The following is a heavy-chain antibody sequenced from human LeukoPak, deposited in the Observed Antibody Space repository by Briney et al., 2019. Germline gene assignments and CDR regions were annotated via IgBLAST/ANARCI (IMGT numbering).Heavy chain of an antibody. CDR1: GFTFSSYA. V-gene: IGHV3-30-3*01. Sequence: PGGSLRLSCAASGFTFSSYAMHWVRQAPGKGLEWVAVISYDGSNKYYAGSEKGRFTISRDNSKNTLYLQMNSLRAEDTAVYYCARDFLWITPYYFDYWGQGTLVTVSS. J-gene: IGHJ4*02. CDR3: ARDFLWITPYYFDY. CDR2: ISYDGSNK. D-gene: IGHD3-16*01.